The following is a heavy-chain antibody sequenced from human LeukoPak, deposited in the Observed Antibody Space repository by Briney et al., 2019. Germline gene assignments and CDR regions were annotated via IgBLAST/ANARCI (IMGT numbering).Heavy chain of an antibody. J-gene: IGHJ6*03. CDR1: GYTFTSYY. D-gene: IGHD4-17*01. CDR3: ARSDRAVTTLYYYYYYMDV. V-gene: IGHV1-46*01. CDR2: INPSGGST. Sequence: ASVKVSCKASGYTFTSYYMHWVRQAPGQGLEWMGIINPSGGSTSYAQKFQGRVTMTRNTSISTAYMELSSLRSEDTAMYYCARSDRAVTTLYYYYYYMDVWGKGTTVTISS.